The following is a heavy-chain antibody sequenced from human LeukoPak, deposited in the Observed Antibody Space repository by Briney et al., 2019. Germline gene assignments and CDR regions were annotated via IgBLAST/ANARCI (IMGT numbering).Heavy chain of an antibody. J-gene: IGHJ4*02. CDR3: ASFGRVYDSIGYLRF. D-gene: IGHD3-22*01. Sequence: GGSLRLSCAASGFTFSSYEMNWVRQAPGKGLEWVSYISSSGSTIYYADSVKGRFTISRDNAKNSLYLQMNSLRAEDTAVYYCASFGRVYDSIGYLRFWGQGTLVTVSS. CDR2: ISSSGSTI. V-gene: IGHV3-48*03. CDR1: GFTFSSYE.